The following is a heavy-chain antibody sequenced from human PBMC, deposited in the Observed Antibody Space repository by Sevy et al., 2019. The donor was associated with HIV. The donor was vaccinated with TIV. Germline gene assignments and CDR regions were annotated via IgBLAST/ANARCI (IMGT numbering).Heavy chain of an antibody. D-gene: IGHD5-18*01. Sequence: GGSLRLSCAASGFTFTNYVMNWVRQAPGKGLEWVATMKEDGSERNYVDSVKGRFTISRDNAKNSLYLQMNSLRAEDTAVYYCVREGVGGYSYSLDCWGQGTLVTVSS. CDR2: MKEDGSER. J-gene: IGHJ4*02. V-gene: IGHV3-7*01. CDR3: VREGVGGYSYSLDC. CDR1: GFTFTNYV.